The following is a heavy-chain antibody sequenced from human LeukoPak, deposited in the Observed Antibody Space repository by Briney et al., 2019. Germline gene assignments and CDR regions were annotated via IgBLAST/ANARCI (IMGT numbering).Heavy chain of an antibody. CDR1: GYTFTGYY. J-gene: IGHJ4*02. CDR2: ISPNSGGT. Sequence: EASVKVSCKASGYTFTGYYMHWVRQAPGQGLEWMGWISPNSGGTNYAQKFQGRVTMTRDTSISTVYMGLSGLRSDDTAVYYCARRPDYGDYWGQGTLVTVSS. V-gene: IGHV1-2*02. CDR3: ARRPDYGDY.